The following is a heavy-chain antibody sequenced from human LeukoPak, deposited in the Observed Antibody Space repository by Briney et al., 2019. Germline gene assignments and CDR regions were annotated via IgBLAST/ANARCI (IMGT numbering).Heavy chain of an antibody. CDR1: GFTFSSYA. D-gene: IGHD4-11*01. CDR2: ISYDGSNK. Sequence: GRSLRLSCAASGFTFSSYAMHWVRQAPGKGLEWVAVISYDGSNKYYADSVKGRLTISRDNSKNTLYLQMNSLRAEDTAVYYCTRDDYSNYRADYWGQGTLVTVSS. CDR3: TRDDYSNYRADY. J-gene: IGHJ4*02. V-gene: IGHV3-30-3*01.